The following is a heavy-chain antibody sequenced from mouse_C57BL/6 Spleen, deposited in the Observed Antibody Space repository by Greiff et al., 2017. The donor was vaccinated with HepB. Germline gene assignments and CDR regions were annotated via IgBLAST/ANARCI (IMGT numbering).Heavy chain of an antibody. CDR3: ARDWDGGGYFDY. CDR2: IDPSDSET. CDR1: GYTFTSYW. D-gene: IGHD4-1*01. J-gene: IGHJ2*01. Sequence: QVQLQQPGAELVRPGSSVKLSCKASGYTFTSYWMHWVKQRPIQGLEWIGNIDPSDSETHYNQKFKDKATLTVDKSSSTAYMQLSSLTSEDSAVYYCARDWDGGGYFDYWGQGTTLTVSS. V-gene: IGHV1-52*01.